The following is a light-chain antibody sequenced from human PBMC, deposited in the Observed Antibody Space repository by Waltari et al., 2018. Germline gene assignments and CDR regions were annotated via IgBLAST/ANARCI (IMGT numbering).Light chain of an antibody. V-gene: IGKV2-28*01. CDR3: MQALQTPT. CDR1: QSLLHSNGYTS. CDR2: LGS. Sequence: EIVMTQSPVSLPVTPGDPGSISCRSSQSLLHSNGYTSVDWYLQKPGQSPQLLIYLGSSRAYGVPDRFSGSESGTDFTLRISRVEAEDVGLYYCMQALQTPTFGPGTKVEIK. J-gene: IGKJ3*01.